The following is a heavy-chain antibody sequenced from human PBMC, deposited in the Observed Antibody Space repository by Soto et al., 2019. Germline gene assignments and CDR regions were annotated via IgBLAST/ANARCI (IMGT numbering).Heavy chain of an antibody. Sequence: QVQLQESGPGLVKPSGTLSLTCAVSGGSISSSNWWSWVRQPPGKGLEWIGEIYHSGSTNYNPSLKSRVTISVDRSRTLVSLKLSSVTAAAAAVYYCASRVRITHPRTGYFDLWGRGTLVTVSS. CDR3: ASRVRITHPRTGYFDL. V-gene: IGHV4-4*02. CDR2: IYHSGST. D-gene: IGHD3-3*01. CDR1: GGSISSSNW. J-gene: IGHJ2*01.